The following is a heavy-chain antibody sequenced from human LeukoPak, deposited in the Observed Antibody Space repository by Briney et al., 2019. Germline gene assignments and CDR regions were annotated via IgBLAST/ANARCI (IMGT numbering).Heavy chain of an antibody. CDR2: INTDGSST. CDR3: ARERIDCSSTSCYGGGSDY. CDR1: GFTFSSHL. Sequence: PGGSLRLSCAASGFTFSSHLMYWVSQAPGKGLVWVSRINTDGSSTSYADSVKGRFTIPRDNAKNTLHLQMNSLRAEDTAVYYCARERIDCSSTSCYGGGSDYWGQGTLVTVSS. J-gene: IGHJ4*02. V-gene: IGHV3-74*01. D-gene: IGHD2-2*01.